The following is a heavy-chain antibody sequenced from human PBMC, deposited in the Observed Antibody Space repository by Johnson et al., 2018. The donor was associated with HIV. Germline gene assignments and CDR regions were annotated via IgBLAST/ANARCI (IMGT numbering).Heavy chain of an antibody. V-gene: IGHV3-15*01. CDR2: IKSKTEGGTT. Sequence: EVQLVESGGGVVQPGRSLRLSCAASGFTFINAWMTWVRQAPGKGLEWVGRIKSKTEGGTTDYAAPVKGRFTISRDDSKNTLYLQMNSLKTEDTAVYFCAREHPITMIVVASKGDAFDIWGQGTLVTVTS. D-gene: IGHD3-22*01. CDR3: AREHPITMIVVASKGDAFDI. CDR1: GFTFINAW. J-gene: IGHJ3*02.